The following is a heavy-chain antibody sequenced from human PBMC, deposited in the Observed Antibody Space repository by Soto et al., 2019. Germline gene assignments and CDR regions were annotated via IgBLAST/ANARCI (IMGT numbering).Heavy chain of an antibody. CDR2: IYGGGTT. CDR1: RFTISGHA. Sequence: PGGSLRLSCAASRFTISGHAMTWVRQAPGKGLEWVSVIYGGGTTYYADSVKGRFTISRDNSKNTLYLQMNSLRAEDTAVYYCVQTTGWPGFDFWGQGTLVTVSS. V-gene: IGHV3-53*01. CDR3: VQTTGWPGFDF. J-gene: IGHJ4*02. D-gene: IGHD6-19*01.